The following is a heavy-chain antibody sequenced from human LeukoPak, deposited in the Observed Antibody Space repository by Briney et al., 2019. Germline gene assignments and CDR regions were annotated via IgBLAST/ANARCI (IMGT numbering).Heavy chain of an antibody. D-gene: IGHD3-10*01. J-gene: IGHJ3*02. CDR2: LTGSGWST. Sequence: HPGGSLRLSCAASGFAFRSYAMSWVRQTPVKGLEWVSSLTGSGWSTFYADSVQGRFTISRDNSKNTLYPQMNSLRAEDTAVYYCAKHQQMVQGVPHAFDIWGQGTMVTVSS. CDR1: GFAFRSYA. CDR3: AKHQQMVQGVPHAFDI. V-gene: IGHV3-23*01.